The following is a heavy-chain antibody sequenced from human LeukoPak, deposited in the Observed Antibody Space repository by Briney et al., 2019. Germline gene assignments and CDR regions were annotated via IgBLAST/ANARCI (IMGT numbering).Heavy chain of an antibody. CDR1: GGSISSRSYY. CDR3: ARGRSRAPNTIFGVGKAYYMDV. V-gene: IGHV4-61*02. D-gene: IGHD3-3*01. CDR2: IYTSGST. Sequence: PSETLSLTCTVSGGSISSRSYYWSWIRQPAGKGLEWIGRIYTSGSTNYNPSLKSRVTISVDTSKNQFSLKLSSVTAADTAVYYCARGRSRAPNTIFGVGKAYYMDVWGKGTTVTVSS. J-gene: IGHJ6*03.